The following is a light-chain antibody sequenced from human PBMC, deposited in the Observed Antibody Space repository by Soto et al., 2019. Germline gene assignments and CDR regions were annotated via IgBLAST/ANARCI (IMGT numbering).Light chain of an antibody. CDR3: QQYHSWPHT. CDR2: GAF. V-gene: IGKV3-15*01. J-gene: IGKJ2*01. CDR1: QSVTTN. Sequence: ETVLTQSPATLSVSPGERATFSCKASQSVTTNLAWYQQKPGQVPRLLIYGAFTRATGIPARFSGSGSGTEFTLSISSRQSEDFAIYHCQQYHSWPHTFGQGTKLEIK.